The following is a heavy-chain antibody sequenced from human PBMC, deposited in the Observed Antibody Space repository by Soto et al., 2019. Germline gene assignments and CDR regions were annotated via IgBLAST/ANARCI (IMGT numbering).Heavy chain of an antibody. J-gene: IGHJ4*02. D-gene: IGHD3-3*01. CDR2: ISAYNGNT. V-gene: IGHV1-18*01. Sequence: GASVKVSCKASGYTFTSYGISWVRQAPGQGLEWMGRISAYNGNTNYAQKLQGRVTMTTDTSTSTAYMELRSLRSDDTAVYYCARGLIPELRFLEWFLFDYWGQGTLVTVSS. CDR1: GYTFTSYG. CDR3: ARGLIPELRFLEWFLFDY.